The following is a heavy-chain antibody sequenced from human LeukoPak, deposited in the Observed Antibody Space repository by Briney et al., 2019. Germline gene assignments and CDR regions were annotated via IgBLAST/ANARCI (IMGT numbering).Heavy chain of an antibody. V-gene: IGHV3-21*01. J-gene: IGHJ6*02. CDR3: ARDPNYYGSGRYGMDV. D-gene: IGHD3-10*01. CDR1: GFTFSSYS. CDR2: ISSSSSYI. Sequence: GGSLRLSCAASGFTFSSYSMNWVRQAPGKGLEWVSSISSSSSYIYYADSVKGRFTISRDNAKNSLYLQMNSLRAEDTAVYYCARDPNYYGSGRYGMDVWGQGTTVTVSS.